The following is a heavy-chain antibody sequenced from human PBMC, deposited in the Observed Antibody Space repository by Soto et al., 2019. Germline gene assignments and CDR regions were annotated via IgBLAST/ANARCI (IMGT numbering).Heavy chain of an antibody. CDR2: IYSSGST. J-gene: IGHJ5*02. D-gene: IGHD3-16*01. CDR1: GGSMRSYF. CDR3: ARGLSAFDP. V-gene: IGHV4-4*07. Sequence: PSETLSLTCAVSGGSMRSYFWSWIRQPAGKGLEWIGRIYSSGSTSYNPSLKSRVTMSVDTSKNQVSLRLNSMTAADTAVYYCARGLSAFDPWGQGTLVTVSS.